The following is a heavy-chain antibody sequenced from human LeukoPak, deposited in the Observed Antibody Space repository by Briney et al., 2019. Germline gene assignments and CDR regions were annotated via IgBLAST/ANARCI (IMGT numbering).Heavy chain of an antibody. J-gene: IGHJ4*02. Sequence: SETLSLTCAVYGGSFSGYYWSWIRQPPGKGLEWIGEINHSGSTNYNPSLKSRVTISVDTSKNQFSLKLSSVTAADTAVYYCASTGHRRIRTLSGSSHRGFDYWGQGTLVTVSS. CDR3: ASTGHRRIRTLSGSSHRGFDY. V-gene: IGHV4-34*01. CDR2: INHSGST. D-gene: IGHD1-26*01. CDR1: GGSFSGYY.